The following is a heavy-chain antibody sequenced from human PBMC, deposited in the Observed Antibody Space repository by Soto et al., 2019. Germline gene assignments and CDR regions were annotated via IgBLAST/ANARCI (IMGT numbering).Heavy chain of an antibody. CDR1: GFSLSTSGVG. CDR3: AHSLIGYYYDSSGSTGFDP. D-gene: IGHD3-22*01. V-gene: IGHV2-5*02. Sequence: QITLKESGPTLVKPTQTLTLTCTFSGFSLSTSGVGVGWIRQPPGKALEWLALIYWDDDKRYSPSLKSRLTFTKDTFKHPVVLTMTNMDPVDTATYYCAHSLIGYYYDSSGSTGFDPWGQGTLFTVSS. CDR2: IYWDDDK. J-gene: IGHJ5*02.